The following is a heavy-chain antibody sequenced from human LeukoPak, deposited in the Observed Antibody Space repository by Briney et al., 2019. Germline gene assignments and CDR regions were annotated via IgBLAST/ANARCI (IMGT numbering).Heavy chain of an antibody. J-gene: IGHJ4*02. CDR3: ARGFAGATVTTFDY. Sequence: PSQTLSLTCAVSGGSLSSGGYSWSWLRQPPGTGLEWIGYIYHSGSTYYNPSLKSRVTISVDRSKNQFSLKLSSVTAADTAVYYCARGFAGATVTTFDYWGQGTLVTVSS. D-gene: IGHD4-17*01. CDR1: GGSLSSGGYS. V-gene: IGHV4-30-2*01. CDR2: IYHSGST.